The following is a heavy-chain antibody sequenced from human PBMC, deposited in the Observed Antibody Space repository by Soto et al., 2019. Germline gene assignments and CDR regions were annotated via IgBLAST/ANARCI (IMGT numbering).Heavy chain of an antibody. CDR3: ARFTGIHYYYDGMDV. V-gene: IGHV5-51*01. D-gene: IGHD1-1*01. CDR2: IYPGDSDT. J-gene: IGHJ6*02. CDR1: GYSFTSYW. Sequence: PRESLKISCKGSGYSFTSYWIGWVRQMPGKGLEWMGIIYPGDSDTRYSPSFQGQVTISADKSISTAYLQWGSLKASDTAMYYCARFTGIHYYYDGMDVWGQGTTVTVSS.